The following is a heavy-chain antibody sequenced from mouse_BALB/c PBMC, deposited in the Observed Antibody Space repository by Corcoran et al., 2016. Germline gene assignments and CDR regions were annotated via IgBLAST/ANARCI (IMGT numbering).Heavy chain of an antibody. J-gene: IGHJ3*01. Sequence: VQLQQSGAELVKPGASVKLSCMASGYTFTEYTIHWETQRSGQGLEWIGWFDPRSKTSKYNEKFKDKATLTADETTSTVYMELSRLTSEDSAVYFCARHAYSRDGGFAYWGQGTLVTVSA. D-gene: IGHD2-14*01. CDR1: GYTFTEYT. CDR2: FDPRSKTS. V-gene: IGHV1-62-2*01. CDR3: ARHAYSRDGGFAY.